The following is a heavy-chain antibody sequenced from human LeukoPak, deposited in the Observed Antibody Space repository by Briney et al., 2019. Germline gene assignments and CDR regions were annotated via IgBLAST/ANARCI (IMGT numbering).Heavy chain of an antibody. V-gene: IGHV4-39*01. CDR2: IYYSGST. D-gene: IGHD3-3*01. CDR1: GGSISSSSYY. Sequence: SETLSLTCTVSGGSISSSSYYWGWIRQPPGKGLEWIGSIYYSGSTYYNPSLKSRVTISVDTSKNQFSLKLSSVTAADAAVYYCARCLSTYDFWSGYYGSYYYMDVWGKGTTVTVSS. J-gene: IGHJ6*03. CDR3: ARCLSTYDFWSGYYGSYYYMDV.